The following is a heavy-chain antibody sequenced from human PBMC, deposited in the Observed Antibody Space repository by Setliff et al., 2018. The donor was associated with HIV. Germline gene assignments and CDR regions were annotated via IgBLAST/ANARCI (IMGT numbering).Heavy chain of an antibody. V-gene: IGHV1-18*01. D-gene: IGHD6-19*01. Sequence: ASVKVSCKASGGTFSSYAISWVRQAPGQGLEWMGWISAYNGNTNYAQKLQGRVTMTTDTSTSTAYMELRSLRSDDTAVYYCVRVPLSGWLYFDYWGQGTRVTVSS. CDR2: ISAYNGNT. CDR3: VRVPLSGWLYFDY. CDR1: GGTFSSYA. J-gene: IGHJ4*02.